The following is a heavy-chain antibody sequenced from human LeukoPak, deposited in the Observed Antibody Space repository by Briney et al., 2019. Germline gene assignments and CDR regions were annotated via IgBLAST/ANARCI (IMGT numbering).Heavy chain of an antibody. J-gene: IGHJ5*02. V-gene: IGHV4-34*01. Sequence: PSETLSLTCAVYGGSFSGYYWSWIRQPPGKGLEWIGEINHSGSTNYNPSLKSRVTISVDTSKNQFSLKLSSVTAADTAVYYCARGIWFDPWGQGTLVTVSS. CDR3: ARGIWFDP. CDR2: INHSGST. CDR1: GGSFSGYY.